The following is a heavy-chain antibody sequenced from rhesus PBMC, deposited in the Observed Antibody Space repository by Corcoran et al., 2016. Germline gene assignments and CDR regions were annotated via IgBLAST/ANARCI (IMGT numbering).Heavy chain of an antibody. CDR2: LFGGSETT. J-gene: IGHJ3*01. D-gene: IGHD3-16*01. CDR1: GESLRDHSY. CDR3: TGGSSVNRVVTRSSDGFDF. Sequence: QVRLQESGPGLVKPAETLSPTCAVSGESLRDHSYWNGIRQSPDKGLEWIGNLFGGSETTYHNPSLVSGGSIVGETSRNHFSLRLNCVTAADTAVYYCTGGSSVNRVVTRSSDGFDFWGQGLRVTVS. V-gene: IGHV4S9*01.